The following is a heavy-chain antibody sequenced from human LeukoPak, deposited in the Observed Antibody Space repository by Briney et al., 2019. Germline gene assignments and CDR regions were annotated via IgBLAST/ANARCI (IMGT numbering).Heavy chain of an antibody. Sequence: PGGSLRLSCAASGFTVSNNYMSWVRQAPRKGREWVSAVYDGDTTYYADSVKGRFTISRDNSKNTLYLQINSLRVEDTAAYFCARDRLLYLDYWGQGTPVTVSS. V-gene: IGHV3-53*01. CDR2: VYDGDTT. D-gene: IGHD2-21*02. CDR3: ARDRLLYLDY. CDR1: GFTVSNNY. J-gene: IGHJ4*02.